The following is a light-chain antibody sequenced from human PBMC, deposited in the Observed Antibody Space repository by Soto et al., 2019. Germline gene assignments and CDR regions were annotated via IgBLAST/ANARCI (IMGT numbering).Light chain of an antibody. Sequence: DIQITQSPSTLSGSVVDRGTITCRASQTMSSWLAWYQQKPGKAPKLLIYKASTLKSGVPSRFSGSGSGTEFTLTISSLQPDDFATYYCQHYNSYSEAFGQGTKVDIK. CDR3: QHYNSYSEA. CDR2: KAS. CDR1: QTMSSW. J-gene: IGKJ1*01. V-gene: IGKV1-5*03.